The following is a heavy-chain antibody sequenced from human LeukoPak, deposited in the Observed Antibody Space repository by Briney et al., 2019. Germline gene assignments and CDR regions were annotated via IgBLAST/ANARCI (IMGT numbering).Heavy chain of an antibody. CDR2: MNPSGST. Sequence: PSETLSLTCAVCGGSFSGYYWTWIRHTPEKGLEWIGEMNPSGSTNYNPSLKSRVTISVDTSKNQFSLNLSSVTAADTAVYYCARGRHDITMIVVIMTAVSYYLDVWGKGTTVTVS. J-gene: IGHJ6*03. V-gene: IGHV4-34*01. D-gene: IGHD3-22*01. CDR3: ARGRHDITMIVVIMTAVSYYLDV. CDR1: GGSFSGYY.